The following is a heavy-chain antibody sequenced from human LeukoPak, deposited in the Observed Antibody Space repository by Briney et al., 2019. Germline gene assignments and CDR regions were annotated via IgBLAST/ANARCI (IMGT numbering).Heavy chain of an antibody. J-gene: IGHJ6*03. CDR3: ARVERWPIYYMDV. D-gene: IGHD4-23*01. CDR1: GYTFTIYD. Sequence: AAVTVSFKASGYTFTIYDINWVGQATGQGGEGMGWMNPNRGNTGYTQKFQGRGTITRNTAISTAYMELSSLRSEDTAVYYCARVERWPIYYMDVWGKGTTVTVSS. V-gene: IGHV1-8*03. CDR2: MNPNRGNT.